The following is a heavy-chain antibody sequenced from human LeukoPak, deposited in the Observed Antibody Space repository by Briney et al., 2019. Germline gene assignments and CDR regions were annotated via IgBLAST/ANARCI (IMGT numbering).Heavy chain of an antibody. D-gene: IGHD6-13*01. Sequence: PGGSLRLSCAASGFTFSSYGMHWVRQAPGKGLEWVAVIWYDGSNKYYADSVKGRFTISRDNSKNTLYLQMNSLRAEDTAVYYCAREGHSSPHDAFDIWGQGTMVTVSS. J-gene: IGHJ3*02. V-gene: IGHV3-33*01. CDR1: GFTFSSYG. CDR2: IWYDGSNK. CDR3: AREGHSSPHDAFDI.